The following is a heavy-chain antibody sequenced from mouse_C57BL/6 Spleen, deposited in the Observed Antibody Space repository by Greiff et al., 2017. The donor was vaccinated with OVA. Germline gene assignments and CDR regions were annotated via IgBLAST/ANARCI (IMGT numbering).Heavy chain of an antibody. CDR2: ISSGSSTI. CDR3: ARDGSPHWYFDV. Sequence: EVQVVESGGGLVKPGGSLKLSCAASGFTFSDYGMHWVRQAPGKGLEWVAYISSGSSTIYYADTVKGRFTISRDNAKNTLFLQMTSLRSEDTAMYYCARDGSPHWYFDVWGTGTTVTVSS. J-gene: IGHJ1*03. D-gene: IGHD1-1*01. CDR1: GFTFSDYG. V-gene: IGHV5-17*01.